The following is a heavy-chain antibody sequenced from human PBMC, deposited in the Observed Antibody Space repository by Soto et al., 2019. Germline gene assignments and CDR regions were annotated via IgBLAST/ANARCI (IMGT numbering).Heavy chain of an antibody. Sequence: GGSLRLSCAASGFTFSSYAMSWVRQAPGKGLEWVSAISGSGGSTYYADSVKGRFTISRDNSKNTLYLQMNSLRAEDTAVNYCAKVIVGATYQWFDPWGQGTLVTVSS. J-gene: IGHJ5*02. CDR2: ISGSGGST. CDR3: AKVIVGATYQWFDP. V-gene: IGHV3-23*01. CDR1: GFTFSSYA. D-gene: IGHD1-26*01.